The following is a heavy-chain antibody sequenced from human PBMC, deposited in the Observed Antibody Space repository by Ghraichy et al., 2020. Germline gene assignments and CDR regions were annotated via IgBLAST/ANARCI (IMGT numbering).Heavy chain of an antibody. CDR2: ISAYNGNT. D-gene: IGHD4-17*01. J-gene: IGHJ6*03. V-gene: IGHV1-18*01. CDR1: GYTFTSYG. Sequence: ASVKVSCKASGYTFTSYGISWVRQAPGQGLEWMGWISAYNGNTNYAQKLQGRVTMTTDTSTSTAYMELRSLRSDDTAVYYCARNNYGDYVGSYYYYYYYMDVWGKGTTVTVSS. CDR3: ARNNYGDYVGSYYYYYYYMDV.